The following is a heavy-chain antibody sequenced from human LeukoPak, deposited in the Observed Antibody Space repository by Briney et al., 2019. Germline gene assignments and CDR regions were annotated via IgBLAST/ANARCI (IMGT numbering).Heavy chain of an antibody. D-gene: IGHD3-22*01. CDR1: GGSISSSNW. V-gene: IGHV4-4*02. J-gene: IGHJ5*02. CDR3: ARPSVRYYDSSGFPNWFDP. CDR2: IYHSGST. Sequence: SGTLSLTCAVSGGSISSSNWWSWVRQPPGKGLEWIGEIYHSGSTNYNPSLKSRVTISVDTSKNQFSLKLSSVTAADTAVYYCARPSVRYYDSSGFPNWFDPWGQGTLVTVSS.